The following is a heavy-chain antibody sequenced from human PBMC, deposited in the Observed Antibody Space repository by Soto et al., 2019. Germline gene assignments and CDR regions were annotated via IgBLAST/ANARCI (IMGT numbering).Heavy chain of an antibody. D-gene: IGHD3-16*01. Sequence: QEQLQQSGPGLVKPSQTLSLTCAISGASVSKNSATWNWIRQSPARGIEWLGRTYYRSKWYNDYAVSVKSRITINPDTSKNQCSLQLNSVTPEDTAVYYCARGSLRGGNWYFDLWGRGTLVTVSS. CDR2: TYYRSKWYN. V-gene: IGHV6-1*01. CDR3: ARGSLRGGNWYFDL. CDR1: GASVSKNSAT. J-gene: IGHJ2*01.